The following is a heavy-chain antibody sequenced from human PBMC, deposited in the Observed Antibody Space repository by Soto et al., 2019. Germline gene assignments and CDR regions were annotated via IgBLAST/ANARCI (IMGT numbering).Heavy chain of an antibody. J-gene: IGHJ4*02. CDR2: LSFDGKVK. Sequence: QVRLVDSGGGVVEPGGSLRLSCAASGFTLRTYPMHWLRQTPGKGLEWLTVLSFDGKVKHYADSVGGRFTISSDISENTLYLQMHSLRGEYTAVYYCAIDPRRGSPDYFDHWGQGTLVTVSS. CDR3: AIDPRRGSPDYFDH. CDR1: GFTLRTYP. D-gene: IGHD1-1*01. V-gene: IGHV3-30*04.